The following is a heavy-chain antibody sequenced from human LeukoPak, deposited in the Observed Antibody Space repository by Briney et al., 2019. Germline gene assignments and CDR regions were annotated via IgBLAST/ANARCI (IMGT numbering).Heavy chain of an antibody. CDR1: GGSFSGYY. CDR2: INHSGST. J-gene: IGHJ6*03. Sequence: SETLSLTCAVYGGSFSGYYWSWIRQPPGKGLEWIGEINHSGSTNYNPSLKSRVTISVDTSKNQFSLKLSSVAAADTAVYYCARTTEGYCSSASCFGFSYSYYMDVWGKGTTVTISS. CDR3: ARTTEGYCSSASCFGFSYSYYMDV. D-gene: IGHD2-2*01. V-gene: IGHV4-34*01.